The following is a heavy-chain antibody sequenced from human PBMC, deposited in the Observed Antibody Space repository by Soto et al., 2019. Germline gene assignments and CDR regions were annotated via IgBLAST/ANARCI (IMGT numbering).Heavy chain of an antibody. Sequence: QVQLVQSGAEVKKPGSSVKVSCKASGGTFSSYAISWVRQAPGQGLEWMGGIIPIFGTANYAQKFQGRVTITADESTSTAYMELSSLRSEDTAVYYCASGLETRGRPYYYYGMDVWGQGTTVTVSS. CDR2: IIPIFGTA. CDR3: ASGLETRGRPYYYYGMDV. CDR1: GGTFSSYA. J-gene: IGHJ6*02. V-gene: IGHV1-69*01. D-gene: IGHD3-10*01.